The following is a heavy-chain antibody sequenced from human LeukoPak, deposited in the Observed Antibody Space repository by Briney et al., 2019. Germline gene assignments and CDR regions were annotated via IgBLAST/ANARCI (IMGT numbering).Heavy chain of an antibody. J-gene: IGHJ3*02. CDR2: WYYDVRT. D-gene: IGHD2-2*01. CDR1: GGSFSSSSYY. V-gene: IGHV4-39*07. Sequence: SETRSLTCTVSGGSFSSSSYYWAWICRPLGKGLEWLGSWYYDVRTFYNPSLQSRVTVSVDTSKNKFSLRLTSHSAADTAVYYCASRAHLGMPIWGQGTVVTVSS. CDR3: ASRAHLGMPI.